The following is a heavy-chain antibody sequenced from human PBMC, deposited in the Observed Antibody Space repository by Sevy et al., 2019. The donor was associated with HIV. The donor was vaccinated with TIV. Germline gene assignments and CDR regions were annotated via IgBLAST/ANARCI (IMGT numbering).Heavy chain of an antibody. D-gene: IGHD3-22*01. J-gene: IGHJ4*02. CDR2: FDPEDGET. CDR3: ATTKDYYDSSGYPFDY. CDR1: GSTLSQLS. V-gene: IGHV1-24*01. Sequence: ASVKVSCKVSGSTLSQLSMHWVRQAPGKGLEWMGSFDPEDGETIYAQKFQGRLTITEDTSTDTAYMELSSLRSEDTAVYYCATTKDYYDSSGYPFDYWGQGTLVTVSS.